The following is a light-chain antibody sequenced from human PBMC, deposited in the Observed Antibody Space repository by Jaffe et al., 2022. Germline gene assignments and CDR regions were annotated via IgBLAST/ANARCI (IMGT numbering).Light chain of an antibody. CDR3: YSTDSSGDYV. CDR2: EDN. Sequence: SYELTQPPSVSVSPGQTARITCSGDALSKKYAYWYQQKSGQAPVLVIYEDNKRPSGIPERFSGSSSGTMATLTISGAQVEDEGDYYCYSTDSSGDYVFGTGTKVTVL. V-gene: IGLV3-10*01. J-gene: IGLJ1*01. CDR1: ALSKKY.